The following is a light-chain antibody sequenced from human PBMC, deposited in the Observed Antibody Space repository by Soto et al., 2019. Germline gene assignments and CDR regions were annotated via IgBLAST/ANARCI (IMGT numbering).Light chain of an antibody. J-gene: IGKJ1*01. V-gene: IGKV4-1*01. CDR3: QQYYSSPWT. CDR2: WAS. CDR1: QSGLYSSNNKNY. Sequence: DIVMTQSPDSLAVSLGESATINCTSSQSGLYSSNNKNYLAWYQQKSGQPPKLLIYWASTRESGVPDRFSGSGSGTDFTLTISSLQAADVAVYYCQQYYSSPWTFGQGTKVEIK.